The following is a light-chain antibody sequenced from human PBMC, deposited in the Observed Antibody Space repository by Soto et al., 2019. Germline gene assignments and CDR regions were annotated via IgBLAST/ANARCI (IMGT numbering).Light chain of an antibody. CDR3: QHYNSYSEA. Sequence: DIQMTQSPSTLSGSAGDRVTITCRASQTISSWLAWYQQKPGKAPKLLIYKASTLKSGVQSRFSGSGSGTEFTLTISSLQPDDFATYYCQHYNSYSEAFGQGTKVELK. CDR2: KAS. J-gene: IGKJ1*01. V-gene: IGKV1-5*03. CDR1: QTISSW.